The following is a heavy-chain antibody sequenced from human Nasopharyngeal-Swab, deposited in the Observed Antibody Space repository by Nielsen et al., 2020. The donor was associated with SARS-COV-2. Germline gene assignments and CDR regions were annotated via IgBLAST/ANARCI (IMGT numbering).Heavy chain of an antibody. CDR3: AKDIAHYDILTGYFDY. V-gene: IGHV3-9*01. D-gene: IGHD3-9*01. Sequence: SLKISCAASGFTFDDYAMHWVRQAPGKGLEWVSGISWNSGSIGYADSVKGRFTISRDNAKNSLYLQMNSLRAEDTALYYCAKDIAHYDILTGYFDYWGQGTPVTVSS. CDR2: ISWNSGSI. J-gene: IGHJ4*02. CDR1: GFTFDDYA.